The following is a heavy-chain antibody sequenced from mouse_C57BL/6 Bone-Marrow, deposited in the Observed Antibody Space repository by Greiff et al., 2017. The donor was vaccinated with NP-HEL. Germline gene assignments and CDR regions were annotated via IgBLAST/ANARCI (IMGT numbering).Heavy chain of an antibody. D-gene: IGHD2-5*01. CDR1: GFTFRDFY. CDR3: ARAGGPKDSNFLYYAMDY. V-gene: IGHV7-1*01. Sequence: EVQGVESGGGLVQSGRSLRLSCATSGFTFRDFYMEWVRQAPGKGLEWIAASRNKANDYTTEYSASVKGRFIVSRDTSQSILYLQMNALRAEDTSMYYCARAGGPKDSNFLYYAMDYWGQGTSVTVSS. J-gene: IGHJ4*01. CDR2: SRNKANDYTT.